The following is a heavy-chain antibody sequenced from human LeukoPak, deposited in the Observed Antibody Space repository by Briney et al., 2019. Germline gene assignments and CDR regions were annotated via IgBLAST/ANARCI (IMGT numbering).Heavy chain of an antibody. CDR3: TTIRGYCSSTSCYALDY. CDR2: IKSKTDGGTT. J-gene: IGHJ4*02. D-gene: IGHD2-2*01. Sequence: PGGSLRLSCAASGFTYSNAWMSWVRQAPGKGLEWVGRIKSKTDGGTTDYAAPVKGRFTISRHDSKNTLYLQMNSLKTEDTAVYYCTTIRGYCSSTSCYALDYWGQGTLVTVSS. V-gene: IGHV3-15*01. CDR1: GFTYSNAW.